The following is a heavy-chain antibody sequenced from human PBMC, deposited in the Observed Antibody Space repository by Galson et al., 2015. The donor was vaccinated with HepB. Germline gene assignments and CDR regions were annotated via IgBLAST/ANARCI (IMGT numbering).Heavy chain of an antibody. D-gene: IGHD3-3*01. Sequence: SVKVSCKASGDTFSSYAISWARQAPGQGLEWMGGVIPIFAKAKYALKFQGRVTITADKSTNTAFMELSSLRSEDTAVYYCASANDFWSGYRDAGTSRWFDSWGQGTLVTVSS. V-gene: IGHV1-69*06. CDR1: GDTFSSYA. CDR2: VIPIFAKA. CDR3: ASANDFWSGYRDAGTSRWFDS. J-gene: IGHJ5*01.